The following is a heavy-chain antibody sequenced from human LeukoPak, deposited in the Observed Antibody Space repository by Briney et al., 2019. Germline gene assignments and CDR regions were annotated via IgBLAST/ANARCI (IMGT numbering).Heavy chain of an antibody. Sequence: ASVKVSCKASGYTFTSYGISWVRQAPGQGLEWMGWISAYNGNTNYAQKLQGRVTMTTDTSTSTAYMELRSLRSDDTAVYYCASTTYYYDSSGYTGLSNWFDPWGQGTLVTVSS. V-gene: IGHV1-18*01. CDR2: ISAYNGNT. D-gene: IGHD3-22*01. CDR1: GYTFTSYG. J-gene: IGHJ5*02. CDR3: ASTTYYYDSSGYTGLSNWFDP.